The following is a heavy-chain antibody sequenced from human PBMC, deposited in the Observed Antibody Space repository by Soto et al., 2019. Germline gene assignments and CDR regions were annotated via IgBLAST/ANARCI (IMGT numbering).Heavy chain of an antibody. CDR2: ISGSGGST. J-gene: IGHJ4*02. V-gene: IGHV3-23*01. CDR1: GFTFSSYA. D-gene: IGHD6-19*01. CDR3: AKDLSSGWYWGETYFDY. Sequence: GGSLRLSCAASGFTFSSYAMSWVRQAPGKGLEWVSAISGSGGSTYYADSVKGRFTISRDNSKNTLYLQMNSLRAEDTAVYYCAKDLSSGWYWGETYFDYWGQGTLVTVS.